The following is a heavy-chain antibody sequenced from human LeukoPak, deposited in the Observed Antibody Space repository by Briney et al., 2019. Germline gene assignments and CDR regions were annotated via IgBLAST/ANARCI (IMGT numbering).Heavy chain of an antibody. J-gene: IGHJ4*02. CDR3: ARRRTTGTTGYFDY. Sequence: PSENLSLTCTVSGGSISTYYWSWIRQPPGKGLEWIGYIYTSESTNYNPSLKSRVTISVDTSKNQFSLMLSSVTAADTAFYYCARRRTTGTTGYFDYWGRGILVTVSS. CDR2: IYTSEST. CDR1: GGSISTYY. V-gene: IGHV4-4*09. D-gene: IGHD1-1*01.